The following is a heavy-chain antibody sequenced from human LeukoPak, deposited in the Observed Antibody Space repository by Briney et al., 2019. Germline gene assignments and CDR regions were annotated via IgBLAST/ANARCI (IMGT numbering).Heavy chain of an antibody. D-gene: IGHD3-10*01. J-gene: IGHJ1*01. CDR1: GFIFSNYW. CDR2: IKQDGSDK. Sequence: PGGSLRLSCAASGFIFSNYWMTWVRQAPGKGLEWVANIKQDGSDKYYMDSVKGRFTISRDNAKNSLYLQMNSLRVEDTAVYSCVRSCCDNRGVYFQYWGQGALVTVSS. CDR3: VRSCCDNRGVYFQY. V-gene: IGHV3-7*01.